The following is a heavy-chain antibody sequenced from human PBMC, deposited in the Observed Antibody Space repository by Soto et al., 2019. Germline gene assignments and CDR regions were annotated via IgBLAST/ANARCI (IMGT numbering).Heavy chain of an antibody. CDR1: GDGFSNYG. V-gene: IGHV1-18*01. D-gene: IGHD3-22*01. CDR3: ARVWYYDSSGYYAFDY. Sequence: TVRVSCKASGDGFSNYGFSWVRQAPGQGLEWMGWISAYDGQTNYTKKFQGRVTMTTDTSSSTAYMELRSLRSDDTAVYYCARVWYYDSSGYYAFDYWGLGTLVTVSS. J-gene: IGHJ4*02. CDR2: ISAYDGQT.